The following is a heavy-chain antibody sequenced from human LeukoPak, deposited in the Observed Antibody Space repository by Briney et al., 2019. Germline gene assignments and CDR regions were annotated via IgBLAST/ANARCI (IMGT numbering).Heavy chain of an antibody. CDR3: AKDLTTVTTGDY. V-gene: IGHV3-23*01. Sequence: GGSLRLSCAASGFTFSSSAMSWVRQVPGEGLEWVSGISASGGSTSYADSVRGRFTISRDNSKNTLYVQMNSLRDEDTAVYYCAKDLTTVTTGDYWGQGTLVTVSS. CDR2: ISASGGST. CDR1: GFTFSSSA. D-gene: IGHD4-17*01. J-gene: IGHJ4*02.